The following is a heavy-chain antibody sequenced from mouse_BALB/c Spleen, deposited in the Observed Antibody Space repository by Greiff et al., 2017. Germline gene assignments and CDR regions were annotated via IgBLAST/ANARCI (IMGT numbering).Heavy chain of an antibody. Sequence: EVKLLESGGGLVQPGGSLKLSCAASGFDFSRYWMSWVRQAPGKGLEWIGEINPDSSTINYTPSLKDKFIISRDNAKNTLYLQMSKVRSEDTALYYCARGGITTVVESFYAMDYWGQGTSVTVSS. J-gene: IGHJ4*01. CDR3: ARGGITTVVESFYAMDY. D-gene: IGHD1-1*01. CDR1: GFDFSRYW. CDR2: INPDSSTI. V-gene: IGHV4-1*02.